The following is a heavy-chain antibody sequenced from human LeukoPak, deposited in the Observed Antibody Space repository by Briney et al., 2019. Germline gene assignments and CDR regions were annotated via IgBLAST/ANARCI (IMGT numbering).Heavy chain of an antibody. Sequence: PGGSLRLSCAASGFAFRNCDMNWVRQAPGKGLEWVSFISSTSDYIYCADSVKGRFTISRDNAKNSLYLQMSSLREEDTAVYYCGGEFSSSPASMDVWGQGATVTVSS. D-gene: IGHD6-13*01. CDR1: GFAFRNCD. CDR2: ISSTSDYI. CDR3: GGEFSSSPASMDV. V-gene: IGHV3-21*06. J-gene: IGHJ6*02.